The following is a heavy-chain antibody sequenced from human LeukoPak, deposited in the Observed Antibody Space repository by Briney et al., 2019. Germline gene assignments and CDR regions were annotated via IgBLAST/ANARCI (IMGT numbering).Heavy chain of an antibody. CDR2: IYYTGAT. V-gene: IGHV4-59*07. D-gene: IGHD5-18*01. Sequence: SDTLSLTRTVTDSSISTYYQSWIRLPPGDGLLRSWYIYYTGATYYNPSLKSRVTISLDTSKNQFSLKLSSVTAADAAVYYCARAGYSYGTGYYFDYWGQGALVTVSS. CDR3: ARAGYSYGTGYYFDY. J-gene: IGHJ4*02. CDR1: DSSISTYY.